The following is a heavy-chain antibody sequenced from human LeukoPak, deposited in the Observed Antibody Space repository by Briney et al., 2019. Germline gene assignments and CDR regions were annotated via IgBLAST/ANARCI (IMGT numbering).Heavy chain of an antibody. Sequence: PGGSLRLSCAASGFTVSSNYMNWVRQAPGKGLEWVSVIYAGGSTYYADSVRGRFTISRDNSKNTLYLQMNSLRAEDTAVYYCARDSPSRYCSNTACYLDAFDVWGQGTMVTVSS. V-gene: IGHV3-53*01. CDR2: IYAGGST. J-gene: IGHJ3*01. D-gene: IGHD2-2*01. CDR3: ARDSPSRYCSNTACYLDAFDV. CDR1: GFTVSSNY.